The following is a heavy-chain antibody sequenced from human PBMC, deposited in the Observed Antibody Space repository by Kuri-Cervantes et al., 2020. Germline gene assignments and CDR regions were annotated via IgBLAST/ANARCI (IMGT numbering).Heavy chain of an antibody. Sequence: GESLKISCAASGFTFSSYGMHWVRQAPGKGLEWVAVISYDGSNKYYADSVKGRFTISRDNSKNTLYLQMNSLRAEDTAVYYCAKTTAQVAPWFDRHFDLWGRGTLVTVSS. V-gene: IGHV3-30*18. D-gene: IGHD3-22*01. J-gene: IGHJ2*01. CDR2: ISYDGSNK. CDR3: AKTTAQVAPWFDRHFDL. CDR1: GFTFSSYG.